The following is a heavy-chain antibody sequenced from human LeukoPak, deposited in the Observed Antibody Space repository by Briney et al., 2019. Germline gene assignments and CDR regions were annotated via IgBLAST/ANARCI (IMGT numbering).Heavy chain of an antibody. V-gene: IGHV1-58*02. D-gene: IGHD6-13*01. CDR2: IVVGSGNT. J-gene: IGHJ4*02. Sequence: SVKVSCKASGFTFTSSAMQWVRQARGQRLEWIGWIVVGSGNTNYAQKFQERVTITRDMSTSTAYMELSSLRSEDTAVYYCANSGAIGYTSSWYVYWGQGTLVTVSS. CDR1: GFTFTSSA. CDR3: ANSGAIGYTSSWYVY.